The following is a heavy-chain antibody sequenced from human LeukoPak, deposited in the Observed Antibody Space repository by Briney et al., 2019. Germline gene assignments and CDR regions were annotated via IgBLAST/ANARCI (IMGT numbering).Heavy chain of an antibody. D-gene: IGHD5-12*01. CDR2: IIPLLDIV. Sequence: SVKVSCEASGGTFSSYSFTWVRQARGQGLEWMGRIIPLLDIVNYAQQFQGRVTITADKSTSTAYMELRSLRSEDTAVYYCARDISVGYVAHYYYGLDVWGQGTTVTVSS. CDR3: ARDISVGYVAHYYYGLDV. CDR1: GGTFSSYS. V-gene: IGHV1-69*04. J-gene: IGHJ6*02.